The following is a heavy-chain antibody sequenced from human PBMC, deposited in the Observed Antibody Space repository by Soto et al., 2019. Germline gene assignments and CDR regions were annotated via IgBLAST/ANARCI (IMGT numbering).Heavy chain of an antibody. Sequence: PGGSLRLSCAASGFTFRDYHMIWIRQAPGKELEWVSYISSSGTGIYYGDSVRGRFTISRDNAKNSLYLQMNSLRAEDTAVYYCARAYSDAFDIWGQGTMVTVSS. D-gene: IGHD2-15*01. CDR3: ARAYSDAFDI. CDR2: ISSSGTGI. CDR1: GFTFRDYH. V-gene: IGHV3-11*01. J-gene: IGHJ3*02.